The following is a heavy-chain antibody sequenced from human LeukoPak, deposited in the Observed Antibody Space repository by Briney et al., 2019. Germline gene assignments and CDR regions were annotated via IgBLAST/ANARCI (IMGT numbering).Heavy chain of an antibody. CDR2: IKQDGSEK. D-gene: IGHD1-14*01. V-gene: IGHV3-7*01. Sequence: PGGSLRLSCVASGFTFSSRDWMTWVRQAPGKGLEWVANIKQDGSEKNYVDSVKGRFTISRDNAKNSVDLQMNSLRAEDTAVYYCARDRGNQRGYYYYYMDVWGKGTTVTVSS. CDR3: ARDRGNQRGYYYYYMDV. J-gene: IGHJ6*03. CDR1: GFTFSSRDW.